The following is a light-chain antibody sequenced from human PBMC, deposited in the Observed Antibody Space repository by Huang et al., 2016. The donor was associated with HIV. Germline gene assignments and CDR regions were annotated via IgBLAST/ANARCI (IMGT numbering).Light chain of an antibody. Sequence: EIVLTQSPATLSLSPGERATLSCRASQSVSSYLAWYQQKPGQAPRLLLYDAYNRATGIPARVSGSGSGTDFTLTISSLEPEDFAVYYCQQRSNWPPAFGQGTRLEIK. CDR1: QSVSSY. J-gene: IGKJ5*01. V-gene: IGKV3-11*01. CDR3: QQRSNWPPA. CDR2: DAY.